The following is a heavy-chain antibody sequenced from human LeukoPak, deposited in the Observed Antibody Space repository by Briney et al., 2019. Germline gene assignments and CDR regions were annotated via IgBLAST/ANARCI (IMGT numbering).Heavy chain of an antibody. Sequence: ASVKVSCKASGYTFTGYYMHWVRQAPGQGLEWMGWINPNSGATNFAQKLQGRVTMTTDTSTSTAYMELRSLRSDDTAVYYCARDYDSSGYYCLDYWGQGTLVTVSS. V-gene: IGHV1-2*02. CDR1: GYTFTGYY. D-gene: IGHD3-22*01. J-gene: IGHJ4*02. CDR3: ARDYDSSGYYCLDY. CDR2: INPNSGAT.